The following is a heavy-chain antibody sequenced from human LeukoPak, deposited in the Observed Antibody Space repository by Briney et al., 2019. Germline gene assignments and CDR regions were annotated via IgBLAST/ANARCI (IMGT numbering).Heavy chain of an antibody. V-gene: IGHV3-53*01. J-gene: IGHJ4*02. CDR1: VFTRGCNP. CDR2: ISSRGTT. Sequence: GGSLTLTCPASVFTRGCNPMGQVRQAPGKGLEWVSVISSRGTTYHADSVKGRFSISRDNSKNTLYLQMNSLRAEDTAVYNFARALCSYFVHWGQGTLVTVSS. D-gene: IGHD2-21*01. CDR3: ARALCSYFVH.